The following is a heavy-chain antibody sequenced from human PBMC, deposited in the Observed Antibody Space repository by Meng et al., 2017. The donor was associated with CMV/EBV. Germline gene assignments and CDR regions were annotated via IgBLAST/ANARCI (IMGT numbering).Heavy chain of an antibody. D-gene: IGHD4-17*01. V-gene: IGHV4-59*11. Sequence: SEILSPTCTVSGGSISSHYWSWIRQLPGKGLEWIGYIYYSGSTNYNPSLKSRVTISVDTSKNQFSLKPSSVTAADTAVYYCARGLVRSAFYYWGQGTLVTVSS. CDR2: IYYSGST. J-gene: IGHJ4*02. CDR1: GGSISSHY. CDR3: ARGLVRSAFYY.